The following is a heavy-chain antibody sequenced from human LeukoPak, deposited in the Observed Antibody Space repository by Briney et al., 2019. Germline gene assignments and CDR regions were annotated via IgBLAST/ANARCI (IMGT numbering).Heavy chain of an antibody. V-gene: IGHV1-18*01. J-gene: IGHJ4*02. CDR1: GYTFTNFA. D-gene: IGHD4-23*01. Sequence: ASVKVSCKASGYTFTNFAISWVRQAPGEGLEWMGWNNTYNGNTDYAQRVQDRVTMTADTSTSTAYMELRSLRSDDTAVYYCTREDLCGGNVYRCGGSDSWGQGTLVTVSS. CDR3: TREDLCGGNVYRCGGSDS. CDR2: NNTYNGNT.